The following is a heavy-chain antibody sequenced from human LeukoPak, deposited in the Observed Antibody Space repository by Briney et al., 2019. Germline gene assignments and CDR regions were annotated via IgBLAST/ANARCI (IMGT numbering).Heavy chain of an antibody. V-gene: IGHV3-23*01. CDR1: GFTFSNSA. Sequence: GGSLRLSCAASGFTFSNSAMSWVRQAPGKGLEWVSTLSGSGITTYYADSVKGRFTISRDNSKNTLYLQMSSLRAEDAAVYYCAKGIYSSGWSYFDYWGQGTLVTVSS. CDR2: LSGSGITT. J-gene: IGHJ4*02. D-gene: IGHD6-19*01. CDR3: AKGIYSSGWSYFDY.